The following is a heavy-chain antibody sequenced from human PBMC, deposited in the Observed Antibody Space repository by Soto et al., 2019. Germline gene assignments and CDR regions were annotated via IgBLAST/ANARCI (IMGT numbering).Heavy chain of an antibody. CDR1: GGTFDKFI. D-gene: IGHD3-10*01. J-gene: IGHJ6*02. V-gene: IGHV1-69*13. Sequence: SVKVSCKASGGTFDKFIMNWVRQTPGRGLEWMGGIVPMLGTPTYAEKFKGRVRISATGSATTTYMEVTSLRSEDTAIYYCARNGTYGSSRSHYSGMDVWGQGTTVAVSS. CDR3: ARNGTYGSSRSHYSGMDV. CDR2: IVPMLGTP.